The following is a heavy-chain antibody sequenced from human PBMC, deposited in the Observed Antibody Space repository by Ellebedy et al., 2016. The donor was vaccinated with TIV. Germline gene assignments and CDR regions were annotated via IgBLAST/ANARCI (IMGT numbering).Heavy chain of an antibody. J-gene: IGHJ4*02. D-gene: IGHD6-13*01. CDR3: AKVAAAGTGEGNYFDY. CDR2: INPSGGST. CDR1: GYPFTSYY. V-gene: IGHV1-46*01. Sequence: ASVKVSCXASGYPFTSYYIHWVRQAPGQGLEWMGIINPSGGSTSYAQKFQGRVTMTRDTSTSTVYMELSSLRSEDTAVYYCAKVAAAGTGEGNYFDYWGQGTLVTVSS.